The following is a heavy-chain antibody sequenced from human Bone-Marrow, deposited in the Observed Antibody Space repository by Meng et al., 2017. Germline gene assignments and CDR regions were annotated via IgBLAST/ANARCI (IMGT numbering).Heavy chain of an antibody. Sequence: GESLKISCAASGFTFSTHVMHWVRQAPGKGLEWVAVISHDAKYKYCTDSVKGRCTISRDNSKNTLYLQMNSLRIEDTAVFYCARESTGRLDYWGQGTRVTVSS. CDR3: ARESTGRLDY. V-gene: IGHV3-30*10. J-gene: IGHJ4*02. CDR1: GFTFSTHV. D-gene: IGHD4-17*01. CDR2: ISHDAKYK.